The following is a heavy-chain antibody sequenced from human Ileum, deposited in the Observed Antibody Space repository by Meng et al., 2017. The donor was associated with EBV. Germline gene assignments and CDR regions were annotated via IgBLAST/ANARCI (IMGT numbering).Heavy chain of an antibody. J-gene: IGHJ4*02. V-gene: IGHV1-18*01. CDR3: ARDLWPHIVVVTAPSEF. CDR1: GYTFSSYG. Sequence: QVQLVQSGSELKKPGXSVKVSCKASGYTFSSYGFTWVRQAPGQGLEWLGWISTYNDNPKYAQKVQGRVTMTADTSTSTAYMELRSLTSDDTAVYYCARDLWPHIVVVTAPSEFWGQGTLVTVSS. CDR2: ISTYNDNP. D-gene: IGHD2-21*02.